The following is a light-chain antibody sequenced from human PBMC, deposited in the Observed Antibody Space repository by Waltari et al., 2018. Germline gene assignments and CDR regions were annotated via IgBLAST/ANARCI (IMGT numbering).Light chain of an antibody. CDR3: QQRSNWRLT. CDR1: QSVSRY. CDR2: DAS. J-gene: IGKJ4*01. Sequence: EIVLTQSPATLSLSPGERAPLSCRASQSVSRYLAWYQQKPRQAPRLLIYDASNRATGIPARFSGSGSGTDFTLTISSLEPEDFAVYYCQQRSNWRLTFGGGTKVEIK. V-gene: IGKV3-11*01.